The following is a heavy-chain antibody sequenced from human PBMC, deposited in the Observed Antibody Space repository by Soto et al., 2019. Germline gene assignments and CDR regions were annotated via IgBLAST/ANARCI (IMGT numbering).Heavy chain of an antibody. Sequence: SDTLSLTCTVSGGSMSGYYCSWIRQPPGKGLEYIGYIFYTGSTSYNASLTSRVAISLDTPNNQISLKLKSVTAADTAVYYCERSGHSFGGVVWGQGILVTVSS. V-gene: IGHV4-59*07. CDR3: ERSGHSFGGVV. D-gene: IGHD3-16*01. CDR1: GGSMSGYY. J-gene: IGHJ4*02. CDR2: IFYTGST.